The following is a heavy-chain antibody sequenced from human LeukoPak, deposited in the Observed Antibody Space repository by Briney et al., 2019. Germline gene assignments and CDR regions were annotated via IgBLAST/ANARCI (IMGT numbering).Heavy chain of an antibody. Sequence: GGSLRLSCAASGFTFSSYEMNWVRQAPGKGLEWVAFIRYHGSNKYYADSVKGRFTISRDNSKNTLYLQMNSLRAEDTAVYYCAKLPYYYDSSGYYGAFDIWGQGTMVTVSS. J-gene: IGHJ3*02. CDR2: IRYHGSNK. V-gene: IGHV3-30*02. D-gene: IGHD3-22*01. CDR1: GFTFSSYE. CDR3: AKLPYYYDSSGYYGAFDI.